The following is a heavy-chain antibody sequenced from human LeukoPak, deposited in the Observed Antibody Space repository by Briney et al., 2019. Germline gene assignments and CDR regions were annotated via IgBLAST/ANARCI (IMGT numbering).Heavy chain of an antibody. CDR3: ARATVTTYWFDP. CDR2: MNPNSGNT. V-gene: IGHV1-8*01. D-gene: IGHD4-17*01. Sequence: ASVKVSCKASGYTFTSYDINWVRQATGQGLEWMGWMNPNSGNTGYAQKFQGRVTMTRNTSISTAYMELSSLRSEDTAMYYCARATVTTYWFDPWGQGTLVTVSS. CDR1: GYTFTSYD. J-gene: IGHJ5*02.